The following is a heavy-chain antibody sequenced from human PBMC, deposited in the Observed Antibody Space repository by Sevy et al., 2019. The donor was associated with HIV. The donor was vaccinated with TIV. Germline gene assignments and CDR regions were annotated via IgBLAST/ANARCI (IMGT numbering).Heavy chain of an antibody. D-gene: IGHD3-22*01. J-gene: IGHJ4*02. Sequence: AAVKVSCKASGYTFTSYGISWVRQAPGQGLDGMGWISAYNGNTNYKQKLQGRVTMTTDTSTSTAYSELRSLRSDDTAVYYCAREMNYYDSSGYYSQYYFDYWGQGTLVTVSS. V-gene: IGHV1-18*01. CDR1: GYTFTSYG. CDR3: AREMNYYDSSGYYSQYYFDY. CDR2: ISAYNGNT.